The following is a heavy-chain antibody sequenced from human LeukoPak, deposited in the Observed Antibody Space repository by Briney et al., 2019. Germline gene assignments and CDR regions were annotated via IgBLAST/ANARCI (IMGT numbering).Heavy chain of an antibody. J-gene: IGHJ4*02. CDR2: ISYDGSNK. Sequence: GGSLRLSCAASGFTFSSYGMHWVRQAPGKGLEWVAVISYDGSNKYYADSVKGRFTISRDNSKNTPYLQMNSLRAEDTAVYYCAKPVLLWFAPDYYFDYWGQGTLVTVSS. CDR3: AKPVLLWFAPDYYFDY. D-gene: IGHD3-10*01. CDR1: GFTFSSYG. V-gene: IGHV3-30*18.